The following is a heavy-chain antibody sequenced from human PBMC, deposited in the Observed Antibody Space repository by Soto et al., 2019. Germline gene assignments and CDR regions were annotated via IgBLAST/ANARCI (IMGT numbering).Heavy chain of an antibody. CDR2: INHRGTT. CDR1: GGSFSGYY. V-gene: IGHV4-34*01. Sequence: SETLSLTCAVYGGSFSGYYWNWIRQPPGKGLEWIGKINHRGTTNYNPSLKSRVTISIDTSRNQLSLKLSSVTAADTAVYYCERGLVGATQYDAFDIWGQGTMVTV. CDR3: ERGLVGATQYDAFDI. D-gene: IGHD1-26*01. J-gene: IGHJ3*02.